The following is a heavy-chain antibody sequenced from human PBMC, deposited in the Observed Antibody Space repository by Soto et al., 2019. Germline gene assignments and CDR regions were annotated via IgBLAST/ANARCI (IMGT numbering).Heavy chain of an antibody. CDR1: GFTFSSYG. Sequence: PGGSLRLSCAASGFTFSSYGMHWARQAPGKGLEWVAVIWYDGSNKYYADSVKGRFTISRDNSKNTLYLQMNSLRAEDTAVYYCARGGSDYGDYYYYYGMDVWGQGTTVTVSS. CDR2: IWYDGSNK. CDR3: ARGGSDYGDYYYYYGMDV. V-gene: IGHV3-33*01. J-gene: IGHJ6*02. D-gene: IGHD4-17*01.